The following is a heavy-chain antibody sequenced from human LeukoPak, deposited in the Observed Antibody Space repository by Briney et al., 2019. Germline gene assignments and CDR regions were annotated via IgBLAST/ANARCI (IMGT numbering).Heavy chain of an antibody. V-gene: IGHV3-7*01. J-gene: IGHJ6*03. CDR1: GLPFSSYW. CDR2: INQDGSEK. D-gene: IGHD3-10*01. Sequence: GGSLRLSCAVSGLPFSSYWMSWGRQAPGKGLEWLANINQDGSEKNYVDSVKGRFTVSRDNAKNSLFLQMNNLRDDETAVYYWVSGGHIDVWGKGTTVTVSS. CDR3: VSGGHIDV.